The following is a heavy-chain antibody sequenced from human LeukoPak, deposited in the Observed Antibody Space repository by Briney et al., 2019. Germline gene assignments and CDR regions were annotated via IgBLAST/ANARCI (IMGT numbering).Heavy chain of an antibody. Sequence: GGSLRLSCAASGFNFRSFAMSWVRQAPGEGLQWVSGISNSGDSTYYLDSVKGRFTISRDNSKNTLHLQMSSLRAEDTALYYCVKDRCDRATCPEVWGQGTLVTVSS. CDR1: GFNFRSFA. CDR2: ISNSGDST. V-gene: IGHV3-23*01. CDR3: VKDRCDRATCPEV. D-gene: IGHD1-14*01. J-gene: IGHJ4*02.